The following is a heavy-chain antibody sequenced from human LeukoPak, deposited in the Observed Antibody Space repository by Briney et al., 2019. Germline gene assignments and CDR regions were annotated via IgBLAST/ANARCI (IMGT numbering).Heavy chain of an antibody. Sequence: GGSLRLSCAASGFTFSSYSMNWVRQAPGKGLEWVSSISSSSSYIYYADSVKGRFTISRDNAKNSLYLQMNSLRAEDTAVYYCARDHGVAVAEQCYWVQGTLVTVSS. D-gene: IGHD6-19*01. V-gene: IGHV3-21*01. CDR2: ISSSSSYI. CDR3: ARDHGVAVAEQCY. J-gene: IGHJ4*02. CDR1: GFTFSSYS.